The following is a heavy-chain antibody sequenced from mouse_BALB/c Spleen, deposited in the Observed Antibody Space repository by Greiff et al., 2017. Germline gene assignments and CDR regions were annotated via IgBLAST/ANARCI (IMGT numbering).Heavy chain of an antibody. J-gene: IGHJ4*01. CDR3: ARECSYDYAMDY. Sequence: EVKVEESGPGLVKPSQTVSLTCTVTGISITTGNYRWSWIRQFPGNKLEWIGYIYYSGTITYNPSLTSRTTITRDTSKNQFFLEMNSLTAEDTATYYCARECSYDYAMDYWGQGTSVTVSS. CDR1: GISITTGNYR. D-gene: IGHD1-1*01. V-gene: IGHV3-5*02. CDR2: IYYSGTI.